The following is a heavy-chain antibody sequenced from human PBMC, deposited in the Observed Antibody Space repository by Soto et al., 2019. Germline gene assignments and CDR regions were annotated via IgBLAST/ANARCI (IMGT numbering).Heavy chain of an antibody. CDR1: GYTFTSYG. CDR3: ARDGGSSWRYYYYGMDV. V-gene: IGHV1-18*01. D-gene: IGHD6-6*01. J-gene: IGHJ6*02. CDR2: ISAYNGNT. Sequence: ASVKVSCKASGYTFTSYGISWVRQAPGQGLEWMGWISAYNGNTNYAQKLQGRVTMTTDTSTSTAYMELRSLRSDDTAVYYCARDGGSSWRYYYYGMDVWGQGTTVTVSS.